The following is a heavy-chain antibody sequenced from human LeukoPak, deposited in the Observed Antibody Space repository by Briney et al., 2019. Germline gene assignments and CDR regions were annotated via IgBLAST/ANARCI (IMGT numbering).Heavy chain of an antibody. CDR2: ISGSGGST. CDR3: AKARGIAAAGPFDY. D-gene: IGHD6-13*01. Sequence: PGGSLRLSCAASGFTFSSYNMNWVRQAPGKGLEWVSAISGSGGSTYYADSVKGRFTISRDNSKNTLYLQMNSLRAEDTAVYYCAKARGIAAAGPFDYWGQGTLVTVSS. V-gene: IGHV3-23*01. CDR1: GFTFSSYN. J-gene: IGHJ4*02.